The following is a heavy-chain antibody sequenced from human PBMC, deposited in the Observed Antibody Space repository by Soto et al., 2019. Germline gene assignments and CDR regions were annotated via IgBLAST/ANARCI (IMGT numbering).Heavy chain of an antibody. CDR2: ISPSTGDT. CDR3: VRCYCSVGSCYACWHFDF. CDR1: GYTLNSYA. D-gene: IGHD2-15*01. J-gene: IGHJ5*01. Sequence: QVQLVQSGGEVKKPGASVKVSCQASGYTLNSYAISWVRQAPGQGLEWMGWISPSTGDTDQAQNFQDRVIMPLEISTNTAYMELRSLRSDDTAVYYCVRCYCSVGSCYACWHFDFWGRGTLVTVSS. V-gene: IGHV1-18*01.